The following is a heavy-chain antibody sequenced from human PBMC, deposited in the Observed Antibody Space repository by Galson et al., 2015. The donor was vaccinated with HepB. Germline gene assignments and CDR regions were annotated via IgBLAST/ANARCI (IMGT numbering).Heavy chain of an antibody. Sequence: PALVKPTQTLTLTCTFSGFSLSTSGVGVGWIRQPPGKALEWLALIYWDDDKRYSPSLKSRLTITKDTSKNQVVLTMTNMDPVDTATYYCAHSLGYYDFWSGLVLMPSNWFDPWGQGTLVTVSS. CDR1: GFSLSTSGVG. CDR3: AHSLGYYDFWSGLVLMPSNWFDP. V-gene: IGHV2-5*02. CDR2: IYWDDDK. D-gene: IGHD3-3*01. J-gene: IGHJ5*02.